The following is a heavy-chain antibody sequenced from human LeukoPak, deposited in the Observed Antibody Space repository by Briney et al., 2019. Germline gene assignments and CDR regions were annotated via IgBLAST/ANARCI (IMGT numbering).Heavy chain of an antibody. V-gene: IGHV3-21*01. Sequence: GGSLRLSCAASGFTFSSYSMNWVRQAPGKGLEWVSYISSSSSYIYYADSVKGRFTISRDNAKNSLYLQMNSLRAEDTAVYYCASHPGIAAAGANWFDPWGQGTLVTVSS. CDR2: ISSSSSYI. D-gene: IGHD6-13*01. J-gene: IGHJ5*02. CDR1: GFTFSSYS. CDR3: ASHPGIAAAGANWFDP.